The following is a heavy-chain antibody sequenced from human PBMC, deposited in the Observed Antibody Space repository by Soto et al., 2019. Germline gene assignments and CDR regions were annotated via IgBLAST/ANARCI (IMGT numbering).Heavy chain of an antibody. CDR2: IYYSGST. CDR1: GGSISSGGYY. Sequence: QVQLQESGPGLVKPSQTLSLTCTVSGGSISSGGYYWSWIRQHPGKGLEWIGYIYYSGSTRYNPSFKSRVTLSVDTSKNQFSLKLSSVTAADTAVYYCAREIGYCSGGSCFGSYLQDWGQGTLVTVSS. J-gene: IGHJ1*01. D-gene: IGHD2-15*01. V-gene: IGHV4-31*03. CDR3: AREIGYCSGGSCFGSYLQD.